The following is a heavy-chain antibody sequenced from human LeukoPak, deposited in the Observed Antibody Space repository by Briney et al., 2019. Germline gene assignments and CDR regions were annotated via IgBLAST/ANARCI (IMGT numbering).Heavy chain of an antibody. D-gene: IGHD1-26*01. V-gene: IGHV4-59*01. Sequence: SEPLSLTCTVSGLSISSYYWNWIREPPRKGLEWIGDIYYSGSTNYNPSLKSRVTISVHPSKNQFSLNLSSVTAADTAVYYCARAPLGSYASDYWYFDLWGRGTLVTVSS. CDR3: ARAPLGSYASDYWYFDL. CDR2: IYYSGST. CDR1: GLSISSYY. J-gene: IGHJ2*01.